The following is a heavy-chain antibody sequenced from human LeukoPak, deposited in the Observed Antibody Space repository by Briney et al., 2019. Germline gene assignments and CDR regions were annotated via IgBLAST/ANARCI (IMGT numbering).Heavy chain of an antibody. CDR2: ISSKGGYT. CDR1: GFTFSNYA. CDR3: ARSVPWQAAFDI. V-gene: IGHV3-64D*09. Sequence: GGSLRLSCSASGFTFSNYAMHWVRQAPGKGLEYVSSISSKGGYTYYADSVKGRFTISRDDSKNTLSLQMSSLRADDTAVYYCARSVPWQAAFDIWGQGTMVTVSS. J-gene: IGHJ3*02.